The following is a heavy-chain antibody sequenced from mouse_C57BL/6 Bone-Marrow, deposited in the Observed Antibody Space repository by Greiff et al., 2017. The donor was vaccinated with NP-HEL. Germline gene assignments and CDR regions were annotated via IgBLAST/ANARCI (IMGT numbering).Heavy chain of an antibody. D-gene: IGHD2-2*01. V-gene: IGHV1-15*01. CDR1: GYTFTDYE. Sequence: QVQLQQSGAELVRPGASVTLSCKASGYTFTDYEMHWVKQTPVHGLEWIGAIDPETGGTAYNQKFKGKAILTADKSSSTAYMELRSLTSEDSAVYYCTREGIYYGYDPFAYWGQGTLVTVSA. J-gene: IGHJ3*01. CDR2: IDPETGGT. CDR3: TREGIYYGYDPFAY.